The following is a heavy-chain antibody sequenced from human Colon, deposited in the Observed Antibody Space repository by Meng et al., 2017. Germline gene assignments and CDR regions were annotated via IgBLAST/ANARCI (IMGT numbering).Heavy chain of an antibody. D-gene: IGHD3-22*01. CDR3: ASSDYYRSDY. V-gene: IGHV4-4*02. J-gene: IGHJ4*02. CDR1: GGSISRSDW. Sequence: QVPLQEPGPGLAKPSETLALSCAVSGGSISRSDWWSWVRQPPGKGLEWIGETSHSGSTNYSPSLKSRVTISLDKSKNQLSLKLNSVTAADTAVYYCASSDYYRSDYWGQGTLVTVSS. CDR2: TSHSGST.